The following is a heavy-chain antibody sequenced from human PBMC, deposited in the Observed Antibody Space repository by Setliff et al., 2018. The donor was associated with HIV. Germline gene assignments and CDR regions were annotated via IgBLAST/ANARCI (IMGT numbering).Heavy chain of an antibody. CDR3: ARHLPPYSGNFDY. CDR1: GGSISSSSYY. D-gene: IGHD1-26*01. V-gene: IGHV4-39*01. Sequence: SETLSLTCTVSGGSISSSSYYWCWIRQPPGKGLEWIGTIYYSGNPYYNPSLKSRVTISVDTSKNQISLMLSSVTAADTAVYYCARHLPPYSGNFDYWGHGTLVTVSS. J-gene: IGHJ4*01. CDR2: IYYSGNP.